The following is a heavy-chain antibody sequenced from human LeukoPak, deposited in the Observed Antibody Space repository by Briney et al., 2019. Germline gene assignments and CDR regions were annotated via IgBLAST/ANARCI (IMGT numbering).Heavy chain of an antibody. D-gene: IGHD1-26*01. CDR2: ISASGST. CDR3: AHNSRGGSYYFDY. CDR1: GGSITSNSYY. V-gene: IGHV4-61*09. Sequence: TSETLSLTCTVSGGSITSNSYYWSWIRQPAGKGLEWIGHISASGSTNYNPSLKSRVTMSVDTSKNHLSLNLTSVTAADTAVYYCAHNSRGGSYYFDYWGQGTLVTVSS. J-gene: IGHJ4*02.